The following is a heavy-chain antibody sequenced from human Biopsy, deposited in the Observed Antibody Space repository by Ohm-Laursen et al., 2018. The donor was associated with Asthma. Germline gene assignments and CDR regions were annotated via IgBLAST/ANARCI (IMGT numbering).Heavy chain of an antibody. Sequence: SSVKVSCNASGYTFINFAIHWVRQAPGQRLEWMGWINAGNGNTKFSQKFQGRVTITRDTSASTAYMDLSSLRSEDTAVYYCARTYYDFLTGQVKDVFGVWGQETMVTVSS. V-gene: IGHV1-3*01. CDR3: ARTYYDFLTGQVKDVFGV. CDR1: GYTFINFA. D-gene: IGHD3-9*01. CDR2: INAGNGNT. J-gene: IGHJ3*01.